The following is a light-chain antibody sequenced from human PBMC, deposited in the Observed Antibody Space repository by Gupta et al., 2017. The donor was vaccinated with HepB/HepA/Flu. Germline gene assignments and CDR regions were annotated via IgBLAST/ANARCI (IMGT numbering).Light chain of an antibody. Sequence: LQMTQSPSTLSASIGDRVTITCWVCQRINIWLAWYQQRSGEAPKLLIYTASSFECGLPLRVGGSGSGTEVTVTNSSLWPDDFATWYGPQYHTREYTCGKGT. CDR1: QRINIW. J-gene: IGKJ2*01. CDR2: TAS. CDR3: PQYHTREYT. V-gene: IGKV1-5*03.